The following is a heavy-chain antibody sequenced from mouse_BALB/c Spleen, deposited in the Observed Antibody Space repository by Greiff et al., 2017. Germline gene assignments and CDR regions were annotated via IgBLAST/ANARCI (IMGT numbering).Heavy chain of an antibody. CDR3: ASWDEDAMDY. Sequence: EVQLQQSGPGLVKPSQSLSLTCTVTGYSITSDYAWNWIRQFPGNKLEWMGYISYSGSTSYNPSLKSRISITRDTSKNQFFLQLNSVTTEDTATYYCASWDEDAMDYWGQGTSVTVSS. D-gene: IGHD4-1*01. CDR1: GYSITSDYA. J-gene: IGHJ4*01. V-gene: IGHV3-2*02. CDR2: ISYSGST.